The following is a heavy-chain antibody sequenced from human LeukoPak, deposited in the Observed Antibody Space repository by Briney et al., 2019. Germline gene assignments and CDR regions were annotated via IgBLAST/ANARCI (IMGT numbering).Heavy chain of an antibody. Sequence: ETLSLTCAVYGGSFSGYYWSWIRQPPGKGLEWIGEINHSGSTNYNPSLKSRVTISVDTSKNQFSLKLSSVTAADTAVYYCTRGEKDYYYGMDVWGQGTTVTVSS. CDR1: GGSFSGYY. V-gene: IGHV4-34*01. CDR3: TRGEKDYYYGMDV. J-gene: IGHJ6*02. CDR2: INHSGST.